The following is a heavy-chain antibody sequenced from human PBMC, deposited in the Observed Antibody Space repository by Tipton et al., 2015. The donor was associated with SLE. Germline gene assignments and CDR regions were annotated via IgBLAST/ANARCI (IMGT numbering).Heavy chain of an antibody. J-gene: IGHJ3*02. Sequence: TLSLTCAVSGGSISSSNWWSWVRQPPGKGLEWIGEIYHSGSTNYNPSLKSRVTISVDRSKNQFSLKLSSVTAADTAVYYCARDRRLELHAFDIWGQGTMVTVSS. V-gene: IGHV4-4*02. D-gene: IGHD1-7*01. CDR1: GGSISSSNW. CDR3: ARDRRLELHAFDI. CDR2: IYHSGST.